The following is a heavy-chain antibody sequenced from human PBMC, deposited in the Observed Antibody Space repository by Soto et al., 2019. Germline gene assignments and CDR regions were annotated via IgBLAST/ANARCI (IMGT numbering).Heavy chain of an antibody. CDR3: ARARYDNSGYYAENYPDC. Sequence: SETLSLTCTVSGGSVRSDSFYWSWIRQPPGKGLEWIAFIYHSGSTNYNPSLNSRVTISVDTSKNRFSLKLTSLTAADTAIYYCARARYDNSGYYAENYPDCWGQG. V-gene: IGHV4-61*01. CDR1: GGSVRSDSFY. D-gene: IGHD3-22*01. CDR2: IYHSGST. J-gene: IGHJ4*02.